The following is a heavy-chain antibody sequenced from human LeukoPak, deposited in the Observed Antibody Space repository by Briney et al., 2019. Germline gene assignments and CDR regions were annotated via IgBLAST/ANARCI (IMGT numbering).Heavy chain of an antibody. Sequence: SETLSLTCAVSGDSISSSTYYWGWIRQPPGKGLEWIGSIYYSGSSYYSPSVKSRVTISVDTSKNQFSLKLTSVTAADTAVYYCARTSDYSNYWGQGTLVTVSS. CDR3: ARTSDYSNY. CDR2: IYYSGSS. D-gene: IGHD4-11*01. CDR1: GDSISSSTYY. J-gene: IGHJ4*02. V-gene: IGHV4-39*07.